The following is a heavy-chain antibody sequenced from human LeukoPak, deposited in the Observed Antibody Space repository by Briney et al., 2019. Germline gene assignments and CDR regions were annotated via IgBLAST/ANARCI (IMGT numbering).Heavy chain of an antibody. CDR3: ATYYDSGPCKD. V-gene: IGHV4-59*01. J-gene: IGHJ4*02. Sequence: SETLSLTCTVSGGSISSYYWSWIRQPPGKGLEWIGYIYYSGSTNYNPSLKSRVTISVDTSKNQFSLKLSSVTAADTAVYYCATYYDSGPCKDWGQGTLVTVSS. CDR1: GGSISSYY. CDR2: IYYSGST. D-gene: IGHD3-22*01.